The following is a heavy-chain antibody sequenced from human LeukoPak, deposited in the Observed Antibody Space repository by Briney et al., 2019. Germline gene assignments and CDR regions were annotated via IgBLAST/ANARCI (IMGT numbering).Heavy chain of an antibody. V-gene: IGHV3-23*01. J-gene: IGHJ4*02. CDR2: ISESGDVT. CDR1: GFTFSSSA. Sequence: GGSLRLSCAASGFTFSSSAMSWVRQAPGKGPEWVSVISESGDVTHYADSMKGRFTISRDNTKNTLNLQMNGLRDEDTAIYYCARDSSHYLGSSDYWGQGALVTVSS. D-gene: IGHD6-6*01. CDR3: ARDSSHYLGSSDY.